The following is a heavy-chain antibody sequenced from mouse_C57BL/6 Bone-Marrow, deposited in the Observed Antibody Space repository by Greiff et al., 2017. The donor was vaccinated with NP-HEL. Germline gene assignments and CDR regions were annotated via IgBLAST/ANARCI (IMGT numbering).Heavy chain of an antibody. CDR1: GYTFTSYW. J-gene: IGHJ3*01. D-gene: IGHD2-3*01. Sequence: VQLQQPGAELVKPGASVKMSCKASGYTFTSYWITWVKQRPGQGLEWIGDIYPGSGRTNYNEKFKSKATLTVDTSSSTAYMQLSSLTSEDSAVDYCARSLYDGYYPSFAYWGQGTLVTVSA. CDR3: ARSLYDGYYPSFAY. CDR2: IYPGSGRT. V-gene: IGHV1-55*01.